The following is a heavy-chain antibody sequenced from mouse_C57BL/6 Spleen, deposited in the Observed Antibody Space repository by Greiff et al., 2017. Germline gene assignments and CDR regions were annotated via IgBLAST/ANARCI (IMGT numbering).Heavy chain of an antibody. Sequence: QVQLQQPGAELVKPGASVKLSCKASGYTFTSYWMHWVKQRPGQGLEWIGMIHPNSGSTNYNEKFKSKATLTVAKSSSTAYMQLSSLTSEDSAVYYCAGVVDGYFDVWGTGTTVTVSS. V-gene: IGHV1-64*01. D-gene: IGHD1-1*01. CDR1: GYTFTSYW. CDR3: AGVVDGYFDV. J-gene: IGHJ1*03. CDR2: IHPNSGST.